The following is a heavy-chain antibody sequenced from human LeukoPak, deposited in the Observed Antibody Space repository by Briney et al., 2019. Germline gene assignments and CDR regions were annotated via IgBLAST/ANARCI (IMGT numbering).Heavy chain of an antibody. D-gene: IGHD6-6*01. J-gene: IGHJ4*02. V-gene: IGHV3-23*01. Sequence: GASLRLSCAASGFTFSSYAMSCVRQAPGKGLEWVSAISGSGGSTYYADSVKGRFTISRDNSKNTLYLQMNSLRAEDTAVYYCAKDYVREYSRLEFDYWGQGTLVTVSS. CDR1: GFTFSSYA. CDR2: ISGSGGST. CDR3: AKDYVREYSRLEFDY.